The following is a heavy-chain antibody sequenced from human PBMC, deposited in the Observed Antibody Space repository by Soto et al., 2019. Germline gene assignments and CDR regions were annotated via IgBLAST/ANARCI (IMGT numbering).Heavy chain of an antibody. CDR1: GYSFTSYW. J-gene: IGHJ6*02. V-gene: IGHV5-10-1*01. D-gene: IGHD3-3*01. CDR3: ARHEGYDFWSGYLAYYYYGMDV. Sequence: GESLKISCKGSGYSFTSYWISWVRQMPGKGLEWMGRIDPSDSYTNYSQSFQGHVTISADKSISTAYLQWSSLKASDTAMYYCARHEGYDFWSGYLAYYYYGMDVWGQGTTVTVSS. CDR2: IDPSDSYT.